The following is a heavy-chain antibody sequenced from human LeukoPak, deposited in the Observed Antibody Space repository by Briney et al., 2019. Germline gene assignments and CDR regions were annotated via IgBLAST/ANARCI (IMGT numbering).Heavy chain of an antibody. J-gene: IGHJ5*01. CDR3: ARTPRNGHIES. CDR1: GYTFTNYD. D-gene: IGHD5-24*01. V-gene: IGHV1-8*01. CDR2: MTPYTGKT. Sequence: ASVKVSCKASGYTFTNYDIHWIRQPTGQGLEWMGWMTPYTGKTGTAQKLQGRVNMTGDASISTAYMALSSLRSEDAAVYYCARTPRNGHIESWGQGTLVTVSS.